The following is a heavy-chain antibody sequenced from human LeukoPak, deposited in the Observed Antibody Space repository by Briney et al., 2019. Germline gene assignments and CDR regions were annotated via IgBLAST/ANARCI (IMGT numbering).Heavy chain of an antibody. CDR2: ISWNSGSI. CDR3: AKSEVTEGWFDP. D-gene: IGHD2-21*02. J-gene: IGHJ5*02. V-gene: IGHV3-9*01. CDR1: GFTFDDYA. Sequence: PGRSLRLSCAASGFTFDDYAMHWVRQAPGKGLEWVSGISWNSGSIGYADSVKGRFTISRDNAKNSLYLQMNSLRAEDTALYYCAKSEVTEGWFDPWGQGTLVTVSS.